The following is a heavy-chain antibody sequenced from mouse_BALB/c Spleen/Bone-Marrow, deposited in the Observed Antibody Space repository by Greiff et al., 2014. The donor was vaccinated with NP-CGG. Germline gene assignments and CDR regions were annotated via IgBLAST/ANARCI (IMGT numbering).Heavy chain of an antibody. CDR1: GYSITSGYY. CDR2: ISYDGSN. CDR3: ASYFYYAMDY. D-gene: IGHD1-1*01. Sequence: VQLQQSGPGLVKPSQSLSLTCSVTGYSITSGYYWNWIRQFPGNKLEWMGYISYDGSNNYNPSLKNRISITRDTSKNQFFLKLNSVTTEDTATYHCASYFYYAMDYWGQGTSVTVSS. J-gene: IGHJ4*01. V-gene: IGHV3-6*02.